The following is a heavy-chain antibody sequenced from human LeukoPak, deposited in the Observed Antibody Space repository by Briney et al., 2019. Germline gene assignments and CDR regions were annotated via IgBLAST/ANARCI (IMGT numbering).Heavy chain of an antibody. Sequence: GASVKVSCKASGYTFTSYAMNWVRQAPGQGLEWMGWINTNTGNPTYAQGFTGRFVFSLDTSVSTAYLQISSLKAEDTAVYYCAGSLVAGTYNWFDPWGQGTLVTVSS. CDR1: GYTFTSYA. J-gene: IGHJ5*02. V-gene: IGHV7-4-1*02. D-gene: IGHD6-19*01. CDR3: AGSLVAGTYNWFDP. CDR2: INTNTGNP.